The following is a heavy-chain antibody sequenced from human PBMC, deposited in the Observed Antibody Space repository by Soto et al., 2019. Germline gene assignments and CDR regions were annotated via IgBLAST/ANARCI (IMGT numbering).Heavy chain of an antibody. J-gene: IGHJ4*02. V-gene: IGHV3-9*01. Sequence: GGSLRLSCVASGFTLEAYAMHRGRQAPGKGLEWVSGINWRSGYIGYADSVKGRFTISRDNAKNSLYLQMNSLRAEATALYYCAKDSENYSFYYCGQGTLVTVS. CDR1: GFTLEAYA. CDR3: AKDSENYSFYY. CDR2: INWRSGYI.